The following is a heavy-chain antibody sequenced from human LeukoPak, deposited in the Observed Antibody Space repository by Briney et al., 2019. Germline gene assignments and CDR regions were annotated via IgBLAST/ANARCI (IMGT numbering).Heavy chain of an antibody. V-gene: IGHV3-74*01. CDR1: GNYW. CDR3: AKEPRHYYDSNWFDP. D-gene: IGHD3-22*01. J-gene: IGHJ5*02. CDR2: INSDGSWT. Sequence: GGSLRLSCAASGNYWMHWVRQAPGKGLVWVSHINSDGSWTSYADSVKGRFTISKDNAKNTVYLQMNSLRAEDTAVYYCAKEPRHYYDSNWFDPWGQGTLVTVSS.